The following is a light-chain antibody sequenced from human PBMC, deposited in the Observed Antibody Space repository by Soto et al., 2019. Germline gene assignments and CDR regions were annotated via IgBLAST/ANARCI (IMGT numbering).Light chain of an antibody. Sequence: QSALTQPPSASGSPGQSVTISCTRTSSDVGGYNHVSWYQQNPGKAPKLMIYDVSKRPSGVPDRFSGSKSGNTASLTISGLQAEDEADYYCASYAGSNNSVFGTGTKLTVL. V-gene: IGLV2-8*01. CDR2: DVS. J-gene: IGLJ1*01. CDR3: ASYAGSNNSV. CDR1: SSDVGGYNH.